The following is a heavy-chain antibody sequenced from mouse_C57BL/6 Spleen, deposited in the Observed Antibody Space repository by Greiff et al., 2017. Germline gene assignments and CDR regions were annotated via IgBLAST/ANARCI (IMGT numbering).Heavy chain of an antibody. CDR1: GYTFTSYW. Sequence: QVQLQQPGAELVRPGSSVKLSCKASGYTFTSYWMHWVKQRPIQGLEWIGNIDPSDSETHYNQKFKDKATLTVDKSSSTAYMQLSSLTSEDSAVYYCARYDYGAMDYWGQGTSVTVSS. CDR3: ARYDYGAMDY. CDR2: IDPSDSET. J-gene: IGHJ4*01. V-gene: IGHV1-52*01.